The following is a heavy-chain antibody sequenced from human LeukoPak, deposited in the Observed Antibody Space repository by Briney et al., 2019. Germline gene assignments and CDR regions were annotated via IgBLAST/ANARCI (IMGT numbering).Heavy chain of an antibody. V-gene: IGHV1-18*01. CDR3: ARVAGFTMVRGAHPFGWFDP. D-gene: IGHD3-10*01. CDR2: IIAYNGNT. Sequence: GASVKVSCKASGYTFTSYGISWVRQAPGQGLEWMGWIIAYNGNTNYAQKLQGRVTMTTDTSTSTAYMELRSLRSDDTAVYYCARVAGFTMVRGAHPFGWFDPWGQGTLVTVSS. CDR1: GYTFTSYG. J-gene: IGHJ5*02.